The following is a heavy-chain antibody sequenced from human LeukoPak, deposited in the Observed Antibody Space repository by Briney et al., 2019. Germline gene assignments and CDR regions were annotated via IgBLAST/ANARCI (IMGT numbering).Heavy chain of an antibody. CDR3: AKDRDIVVVPAAHNWFDP. CDR2: ISGSGGST. V-gene: IGHV3-23*01. Sequence: GGSLRLSCAASGFTFSSYAMSWVRQAPGKGLEWVSAISGSGGSTYYADSVKGRFTISRENPKNTLYLQMNSLRAEDTAVYYCAKDRDIVVVPAAHNWFDPWGQGTLVTVSS. J-gene: IGHJ5*02. D-gene: IGHD2-2*01. CDR1: GFTFSSYA.